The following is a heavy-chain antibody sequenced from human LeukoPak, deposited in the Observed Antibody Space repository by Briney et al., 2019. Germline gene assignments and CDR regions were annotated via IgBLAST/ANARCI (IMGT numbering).Heavy chain of an antibody. CDR2: IYYSGST. CDR1: GGSISSSSYY. J-gene: IGHJ4*02. D-gene: IGHD2-2*02. CDR3: ARGGGGSWGIVVVPAAIGELDY. Sequence: SETLSLTCTVSGGSISSSSYYWGWIRQPPGKGLEWIGSIYYSGSTYYNPSPKSRVTISVDTSKNQFSLKLSSVTAADTAVYYCARGGGGSWGIVVVPAAIGELDYWGQGTLVTVSS. V-gene: IGHV4-39*01.